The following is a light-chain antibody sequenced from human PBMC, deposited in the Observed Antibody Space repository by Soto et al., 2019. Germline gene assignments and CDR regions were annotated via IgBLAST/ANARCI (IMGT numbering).Light chain of an antibody. CDR3: SSYAGSNPVV. J-gene: IGLJ2*01. CDR2: EVS. V-gene: IGLV2-8*01. CDR1: SSDVGGYNY. Sequence: ALTQPPSASGSPGQSVTISCTGTSSDVGGYNYVSWYQQHPGKAPKLMIYEVSKRPSGVPDRFSGSKSGNTASLTVSGLQAEDEADYYCSSYAGSNPVVFGGGTKSPS.